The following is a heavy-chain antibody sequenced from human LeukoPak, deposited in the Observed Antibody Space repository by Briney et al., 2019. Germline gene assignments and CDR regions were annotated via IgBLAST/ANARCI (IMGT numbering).Heavy chain of an antibody. J-gene: IGHJ1*01. V-gene: IGHV3-33*06. CDR2: IWYDGSNK. CDR3: AKDTRSRYLQD. CDR1: GFIFSNHG. Sequence: PGGSLRLSCAASGFIFSNHGMHWVRQAPGKGLEWVAVIWYDGSNKYYVDSAKGRFTISRDNSKNTLYLQMDSLRAEDTAVYYCAKDTRSRYLQDWGQGTLVTVSS. D-gene: IGHD3-16*01.